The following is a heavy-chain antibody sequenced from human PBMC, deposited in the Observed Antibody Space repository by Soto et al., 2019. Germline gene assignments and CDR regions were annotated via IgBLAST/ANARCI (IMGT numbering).Heavy chain of an antibody. D-gene: IGHD1-26*01. J-gene: IGHJ5*02. CDR1: GFTFSNYW. CDR2: MNSGGSNT. V-gene: IGHV3-74*01. Sequence: EVQLVESGGALVQPGRSLRLSCAASGFTFSNYWMHWGRQAPGKGLVWISRMNSGGSNTVYADAVKGRFTISRDNAKNTLYLQMNSLRVEDTAVYDCATSKGGVSYGPTTSWGQGTLVTVSS. CDR3: ATSKGGVSYGPTTS.